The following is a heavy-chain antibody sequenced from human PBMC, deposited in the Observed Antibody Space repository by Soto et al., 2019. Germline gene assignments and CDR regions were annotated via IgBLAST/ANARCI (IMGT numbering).Heavy chain of an antibody. Sequence: EVQLVESGGGLVQPGGSLRLSCAASGFTFSNFWMYWVRQAPGKGLEWVANIKEDGSAKHYVDSVKGRFTISRDNAKNSLFLQMNSLRAEDTAVYYCAGGSGYWGQETLVTVSS. CDR2: IKEDGSAK. D-gene: IGHD3-10*01. CDR3: AGGSGY. CDR1: GFTFSNFW. J-gene: IGHJ4*02. V-gene: IGHV3-7*01.